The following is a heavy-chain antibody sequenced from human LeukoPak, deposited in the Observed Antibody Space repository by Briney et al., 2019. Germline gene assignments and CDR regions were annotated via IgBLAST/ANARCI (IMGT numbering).Heavy chain of an antibody. CDR2: IYTSGST. J-gene: IGHJ6*03. CDR1: GGSISSSSYY. V-gene: IGHV4-39*07. CDR3: ARSYYYYMDV. Sequence: SETLSLTCTVSGGSISSSSYYWGWIRQPPGKGLEWIGRIYTSGSTNYNPSLKSRVTMSVDTSKNQFSLKLSSVTAADTAVYYCARSYYYYMDVWGKGTTVTVSS.